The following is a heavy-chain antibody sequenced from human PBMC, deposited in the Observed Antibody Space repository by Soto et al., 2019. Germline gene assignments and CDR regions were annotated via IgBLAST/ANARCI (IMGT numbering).Heavy chain of an antibody. CDR3: ASTTYYDFWSGYPKNNWFDP. D-gene: IGHD3-3*01. CDR2: IYYSGST. V-gene: IGHV4-30-4*01. CDR1: GGSISSGDYY. J-gene: IGHJ5*02. Sequence: SETLSLTCTVSGGSISSGDYYWSWIRQPPGKGLEWIGYIYYSGSTYYNPSLKSRVTISVDTSKNQFSLKLSSVTAADTAVYYCASTTYYDFWSGYPKNNWFDPWGQGTLVTVSS.